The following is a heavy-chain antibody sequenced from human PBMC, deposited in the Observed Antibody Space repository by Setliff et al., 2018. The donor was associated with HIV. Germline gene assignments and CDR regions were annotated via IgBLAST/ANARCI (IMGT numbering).Heavy chain of an antibody. D-gene: IGHD6-13*01. CDR3: ARAAGYSSQLSNFDY. V-gene: IGHV4-61*02. CDR2: IYTSGST. Sequence: SETLSLTCTVSGGSISSGSYYWNWIRQPAGKGLEWIGRIYTSGSTNYNPSLKSRVTISVDASKNQFSLKLSSVTAAVTAVYYCARAAGYSSQLSNFDYWGQGTLVTVSS. J-gene: IGHJ4*02. CDR1: GGSISSGSYY.